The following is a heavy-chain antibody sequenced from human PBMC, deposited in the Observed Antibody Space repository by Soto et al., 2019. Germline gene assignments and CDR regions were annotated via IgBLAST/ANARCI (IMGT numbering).Heavy chain of an antibody. V-gene: IGHV4-39*01. Sequence: SETLSLTCTVSGDSIISSDFYWGWVRQPPGKGLERIGSIFYLGSSYYNPSLKSRVTMSVDTSKNQFSLRLRSVTAADTALYFCARHSLALRKNNWFDPWGQGIMVTVSS. CDR2: IFYLGSS. CDR3: ARHSLALRKNNWFDP. CDR1: GDSIISSDFY. J-gene: IGHJ5*02. D-gene: IGHD3-3*02.